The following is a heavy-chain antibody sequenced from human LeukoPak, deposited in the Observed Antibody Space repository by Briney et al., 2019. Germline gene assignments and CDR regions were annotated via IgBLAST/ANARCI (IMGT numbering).Heavy chain of an antibody. CDR1: GGSINGYY. CDR2: IYNGESI. CDR3: AREGGGYCSGGSCYSLPTYYFDY. Sequence: SETLSLTCTVSGGSINGYYWSRIRQPAGKGLEWIGRIYNGESINYNPSLKSRVTMSIATSKNQFSLKLNSVTAADTAVYYCAREGGGYCSGGSCYSLPTYYFDYWGQGTLVTVSS. D-gene: IGHD2-15*01. J-gene: IGHJ4*02. V-gene: IGHV4-4*07.